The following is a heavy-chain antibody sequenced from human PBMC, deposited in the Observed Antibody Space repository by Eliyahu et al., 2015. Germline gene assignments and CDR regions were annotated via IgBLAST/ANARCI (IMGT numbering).Heavy chain of an antibody. CDR2: XNHSGST. D-gene: IGHD3-3*01. Sequence: QVQLQQWGAGLLKPSETLSLTXAVXGGSFXGSXWSWXRQPPGKGLGWIGEXNHSGSTNXNPSLKSRVTISVDTSKNQFSLKLSSVTAADTAVYYCARGSLTISGAAWFDPWGQGTLVTVSS. CDR3: ARGSLTISGAAWFDP. J-gene: IGHJ5*02. V-gene: IGHV4-34*01. CDR1: GGSFXGSX.